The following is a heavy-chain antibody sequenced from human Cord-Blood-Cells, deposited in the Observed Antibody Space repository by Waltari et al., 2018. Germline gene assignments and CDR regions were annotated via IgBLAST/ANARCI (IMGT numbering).Heavy chain of an antibody. J-gene: IGHJ5*02. CDR2: INPNSGGT. D-gene: IGHD2-2*01. CDR3: TLGYCSSTSCYDWFDP. Sequence: QVQLVQSGAEVKKPGASVKVSCKASGYTFTGDYMHWVRQAPGQGLEWMGWINPNSGGTNYAQKVQGRVTMTRDTSISTAYMELSRLRSDDTAVYYCTLGYCSSTSCYDWFDPWGQGTLVTVSS. CDR1: GYTFTGDY. V-gene: IGHV1-2*02.